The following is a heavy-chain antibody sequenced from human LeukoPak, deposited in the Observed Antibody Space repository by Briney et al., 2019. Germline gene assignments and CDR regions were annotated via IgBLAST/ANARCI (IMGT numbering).Heavy chain of an antibody. CDR3: ARWGPYDILTGRIN. J-gene: IGHJ4*02. Sequence: GGSLGLSCAASGFTFSSYWMSWVRQAPGKGLEWVANIKQDGSEKYYVDSVKGRFTISRDNAKNSLYLQMNSLRAEDTAVYYCARWGPYDILTGRINWGQGTLVTVSS. V-gene: IGHV3-7*03. D-gene: IGHD3-9*01. CDR1: GFTFSSYW. CDR2: IKQDGSEK.